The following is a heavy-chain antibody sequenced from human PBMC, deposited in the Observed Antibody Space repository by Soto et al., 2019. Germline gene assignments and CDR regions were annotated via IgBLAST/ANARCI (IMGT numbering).Heavy chain of an antibody. D-gene: IGHD3-3*01. CDR2: IIPIFGTA. CDR1: GGTFSSYA. V-gene: IGHV1-69*13. CDR3: AKVAKSGVVVEYFDS. Sequence: SVKVSCKASGGTFSSYAISWVRQAPGQGLEWMGGIIPIFGTANYAQKFQGRVTITADESTSTAYMELSSLRGDDTAVYYCAKVAKSGVVVEYFDSWGQGALVTVSS. J-gene: IGHJ4*02.